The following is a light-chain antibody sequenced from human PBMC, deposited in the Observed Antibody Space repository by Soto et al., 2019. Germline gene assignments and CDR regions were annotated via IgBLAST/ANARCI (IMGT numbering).Light chain of an antibody. CDR2: DVS. Sequence: QSALTQPRSVSGSPGQSVTISCTGTSSNVGRYNHVSWYQHHPGKVPKLMIYDVSKRPSGVPDRFSGSKSGNTASLTISGLQAEDEADYYCCSYGGSLYVFGTGTKVTVL. V-gene: IGLV2-11*01. J-gene: IGLJ1*01. CDR3: CSYGGSLYV. CDR1: SSNVGRYNH.